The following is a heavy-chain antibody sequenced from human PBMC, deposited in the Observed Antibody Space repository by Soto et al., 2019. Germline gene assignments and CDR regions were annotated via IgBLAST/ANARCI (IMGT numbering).Heavy chain of an antibody. V-gene: IGHV3-53*01. J-gene: IGHJ4*02. Sequence: GGSVRLSCXASGFTVSSDYMSWVRQAPGKGLEWVSVIYSGGSTYYADSVKGRFTISRDNSKNTLYLQMNSLRAEDTAVYYCARSRAARKPFDYWGQRTLVTVSS. CDR3: ARSRAARKPFDY. CDR1: GFTVSSDY. CDR2: IYSGGST. D-gene: IGHD6-25*01.